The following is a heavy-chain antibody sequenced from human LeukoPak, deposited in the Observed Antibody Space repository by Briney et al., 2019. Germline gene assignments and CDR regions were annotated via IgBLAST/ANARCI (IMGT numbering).Heavy chain of an antibody. CDR2: IIPILGIA. V-gene: IGHV1-69*04. CDR3: ARVGSYYDSSGPYYFDY. D-gene: IGHD3-22*01. J-gene: IGHJ4*02. Sequence: SVKVSCKASGGTFSSYATSWVRQAPGQGLEWMGRIIPILGIANYAQKFQGRVTITADKSTSTAYMELSSLRSEDTAVYYCARVGSYYDSSGPYYFDYWGQGTLVTVSS. CDR1: GGTFSSYA.